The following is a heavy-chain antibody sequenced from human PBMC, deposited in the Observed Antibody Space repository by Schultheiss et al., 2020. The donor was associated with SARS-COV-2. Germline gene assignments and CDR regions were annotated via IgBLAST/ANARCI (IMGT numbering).Heavy chain of an antibody. CDR3: AKGSSGWHGYGLDA. CDR2: ISYDGSNK. V-gene: IGHV3-30*18. J-gene: IGHJ6*02. CDR1: GFRFSGYG. Sequence: GGSLRLSCAASGFRFSGYGMHWVRQAPGKGLEWVAVISYDGSNKYYADSVKGRFTISRDNSKNTLYLQMNSLRAEDTAVYYCAKGSSGWHGYGLDAWGQGTTVTVSS. D-gene: IGHD6-19*01.